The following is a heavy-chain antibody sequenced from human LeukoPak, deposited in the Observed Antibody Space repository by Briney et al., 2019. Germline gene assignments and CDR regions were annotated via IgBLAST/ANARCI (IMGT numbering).Heavy chain of an antibody. CDR3: ARDIAVVVAATHLDY. CDR1: GYTFTGYY. Sequence: GASVKVSCKASGYTFTGYYMHWVRQAPGQGLEWMGWISAYNGNTNYAQKLQGRVTMTTDTSTSTAYMELRSLRSDDTAVYYCARDIAVVVAATHLDYWGQGTLVTVSA. D-gene: IGHD2-15*01. CDR2: ISAYNGNT. V-gene: IGHV1-18*04. J-gene: IGHJ4*02.